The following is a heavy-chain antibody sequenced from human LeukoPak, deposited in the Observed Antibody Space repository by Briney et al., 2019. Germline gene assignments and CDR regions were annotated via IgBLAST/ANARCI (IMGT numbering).Heavy chain of an antibody. CDR1: GFTFSSYS. V-gene: IGHV3-21*01. CDR3: ARVPGDY. D-gene: IGHD3-10*01. CDR2: ISSSSSYI. J-gene: IGHJ4*02. Sequence: PGDSLRLSCAASGFTFSSYSMNWVRQAPGKGLEWVSSISSSSSYIYYAGSVKGRFTISRDNAKNSLYLQMNSLRAEDTAVYYCARVPGDYWGQGTLVTVSS.